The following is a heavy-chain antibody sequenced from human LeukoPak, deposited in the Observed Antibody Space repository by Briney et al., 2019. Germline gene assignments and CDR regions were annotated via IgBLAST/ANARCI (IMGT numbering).Heavy chain of an antibody. CDR3: ATNSSGWVFDY. J-gene: IGHJ4*02. CDR1: GGSNSNSRYY. Sequence: SETLSLTCTVSGGSNSNSRYYWGWIRQPPGKGLEWIGSIYYSGSTHYTPSLKSRVTISVDTSKNQFSLKLSSVTAADTAVYYCATNSSGWVFDYWGQGTQVTVSS. CDR2: IYYSGST. D-gene: IGHD6-19*01. V-gene: IGHV4-39*01.